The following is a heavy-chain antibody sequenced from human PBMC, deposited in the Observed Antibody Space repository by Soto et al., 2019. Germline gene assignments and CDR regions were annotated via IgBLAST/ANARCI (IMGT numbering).Heavy chain of an antibody. D-gene: IGHD5-18*01. CDR1: GGSFSGYY. J-gene: IGHJ4*02. Sequence: QVQLQQWGAGLLKPSETLSLTCAVYGGSFSGYYWSWIRQPPGKGLEWIGEINHSGSTNYNPSLKSRVTISVDTSKNQFSLNLSSVTAADTAVYYCAKTAMVTKRFDYWGQGTLVTVSS. CDR2: INHSGST. V-gene: IGHV4-34*01. CDR3: AKTAMVTKRFDY.